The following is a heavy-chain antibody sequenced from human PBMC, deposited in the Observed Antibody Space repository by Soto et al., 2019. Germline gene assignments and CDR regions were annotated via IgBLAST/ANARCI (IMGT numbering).Heavy chain of an antibody. CDR3: ARIIRGIAGRSSQFGDV. CDR1: GGSFSGFY. CDR2: INHSGST. D-gene: IGHD3-16*01. J-gene: IGHJ4*02. Sequence: SETLSLTCAVYGGSFSGFYWTWIRQPPGKSLEWIGEINHSGSTYYSPSLNSRVTISIDTSRKQFSLNLSSVTAADTGVYYCARIIRGIAGRSSQFGDVWGQGTPVTVSS. V-gene: IGHV4-34*01.